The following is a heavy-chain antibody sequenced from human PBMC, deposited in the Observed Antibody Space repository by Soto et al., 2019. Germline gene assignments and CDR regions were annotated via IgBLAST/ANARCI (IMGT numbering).Heavy chain of an antibody. Sequence: PSETLSLTCTVSGGSISSGGYHWSWIRQHPGKGPEWIGYIYYSGSTYYNPSLKSRVTISVDTSKNQFSLKLSSVTAADTAVYYCARSSGVFAFDIWGQGTMVTVSS. J-gene: IGHJ3*02. CDR2: IYYSGST. CDR3: ARSSGVFAFDI. CDR1: GGSISSGGYH. V-gene: IGHV4-31*03. D-gene: IGHD2-15*01.